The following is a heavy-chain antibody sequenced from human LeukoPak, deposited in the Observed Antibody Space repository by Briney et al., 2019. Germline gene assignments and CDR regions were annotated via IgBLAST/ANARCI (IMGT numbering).Heavy chain of an antibody. CDR3: VSNSSSWYSIDY. CDR1: GFSFSNYA. J-gene: IGHJ4*02. V-gene: IGHV4-59*01. D-gene: IGHD6-13*01. CDR2: IYYSGST. Sequence: GSLRLSCVASGFSFSNYAMSWIRQPPGKGLEWIGYIYYSGSTNYNPSLKSRVTISVDTSKSQFSLELSSVTAADTAVYYCVSNSSSWYSIDYWGQGTLVTVSS.